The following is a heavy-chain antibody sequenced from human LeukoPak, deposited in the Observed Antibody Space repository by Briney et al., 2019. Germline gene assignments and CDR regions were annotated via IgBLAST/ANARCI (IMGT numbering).Heavy chain of an antibody. CDR2: IYTSGST. CDR1: GGSISSYY. J-gene: IGHJ4*02. Sequence: SETLSLTCTVSGGSISSYYWSWIRQPAGKGLEWIGRIYTSGSTNYNPSLKSRVTMSVDTSKKQFSLKLSSVTAADTAVYYCAGSWSGRYLIANVYYLDYWGQGTLVTVSS. V-gene: IGHV4-4*07. D-gene: IGHD1-26*01. CDR3: AGSWSGRYLIANVYYLDY.